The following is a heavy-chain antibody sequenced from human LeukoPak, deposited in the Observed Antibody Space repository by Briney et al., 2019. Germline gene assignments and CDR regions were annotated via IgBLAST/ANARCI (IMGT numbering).Heavy chain of an antibody. CDR3: AKGTRGSVVVAAKLDY. D-gene: IGHD2-15*01. CDR2: ISGSGGST. Sequence: GGSLRLSCAASGFTFSSYAMSWVRQAPGKGLEWVSAISGSGGSTYYADSVKGRFTISRDNSKNTLYLQMNSLRAEDTVVYYCAKGTRGSVVVAAKLDYWGQGTLVTVSS. J-gene: IGHJ4*02. CDR1: GFTFSSYA. V-gene: IGHV3-23*01.